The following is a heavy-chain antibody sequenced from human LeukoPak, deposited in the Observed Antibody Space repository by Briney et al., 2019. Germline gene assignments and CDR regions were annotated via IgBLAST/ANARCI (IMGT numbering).Heavy chain of an antibody. D-gene: IGHD1-26*01. CDR3: ARDPKRSWGIYSGSYYDY. J-gene: IGHJ4*02. CDR2: INWNGGST. V-gene: IGHV3-20*04. Sequence: GGSLRLSCAASGFTFDDYGMSWVRQAPGKGLKRVSGINWNGGSTGYADSVKGRFTISRDNAKNSLYLQMNSLRAEDTALYYCARDPKRSWGIYSGSYYDYWGQGTLVTVSS. CDR1: GFTFDDYG.